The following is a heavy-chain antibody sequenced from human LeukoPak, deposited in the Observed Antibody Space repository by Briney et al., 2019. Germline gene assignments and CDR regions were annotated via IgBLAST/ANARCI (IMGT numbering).Heavy chain of an antibody. J-gene: IGHJ5*01. Sequence: SETLSLTCTVSGGSTSSSSFYWGWIRQPPGKGLECIGRISYSGRTYYNPSLQSRVTISVDTSKNQFSLKLSSVTAADTAVYYCARIGGSFPSLDSWGQGTLVTVSS. CDR3: ARIGGSFPSLDS. CDR1: GGSTSSSSFY. CDR2: ISYSGRT. D-gene: IGHD1-26*01. V-gene: IGHV4-39*07.